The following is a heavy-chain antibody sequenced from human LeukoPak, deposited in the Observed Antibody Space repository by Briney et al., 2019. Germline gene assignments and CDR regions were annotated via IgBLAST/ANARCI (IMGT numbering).Heavy chain of an antibody. V-gene: IGHV4-59*01. Sequence: ETLSLTCTVSGGSISSYYWSWVRQPPGKGLERIEYIYYSGSTNYNPSLKGRVTISVATSKNQFSLKLTSVTAADTAVYYCARDVDSSDAFDIWGQGTMVTVSS. J-gene: IGHJ3*02. D-gene: IGHD3-22*01. CDR1: GGSISSYY. CDR3: ARDVDSSDAFDI. CDR2: IYYSGST.